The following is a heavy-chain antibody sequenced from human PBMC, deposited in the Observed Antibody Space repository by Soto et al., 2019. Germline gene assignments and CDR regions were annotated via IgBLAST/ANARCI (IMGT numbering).Heavy chain of an antibody. J-gene: IGHJ4*02. CDR1: GLNFSNYA. CDR3: AIISGFYYAAADY. CDR2: ISGSGGTST. D-gene: IGHD3-22*01. V-gene: IGHV3-23*01. Sequence: EVRLLESGGGLVQPGGSLRLSCTASGLNFSNYAMSWVRQAPGKGLEWVSGISGSGGTSTYYADSVKGRFTISRDNSKSTLFLQMNSLRAEDTAVYYCAIISGFYYAAADYWGQGTLVTVSS.